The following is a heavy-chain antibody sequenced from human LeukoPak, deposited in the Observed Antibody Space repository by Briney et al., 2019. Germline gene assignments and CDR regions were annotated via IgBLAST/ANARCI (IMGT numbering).Heavy chain of an antibody. Sequence: GGSLRLSCAVSEFTVSNNYMNWVRQAPGKGLEWVSIIYPAGDTYYGDSVKGRFTISRDNAKNSLYLQMNSLRAEDTAVYYCARDRYYYDSSGYPNYYFDYWGQGTLVTVSS. J-gene: IGHJ4*02. CDR2: IYPAGDT. CDR1: EFTVSNNY. D-gene: IGHD3-22*01. V-gene: IGHV3-66*01. CDR3: ARDRYYYDSSGYPNYYFDY.